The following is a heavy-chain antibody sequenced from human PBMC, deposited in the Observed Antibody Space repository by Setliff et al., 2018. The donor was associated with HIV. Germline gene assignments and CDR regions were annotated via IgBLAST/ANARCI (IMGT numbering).Heavy chain of an antibody. J-gene: IGHJ4*02. V-gene: IGHV3-21*01. CDR1: GFTFSSYS. D-gene: IGHD6-19*01. Sequence: PGGSLRLSCAASGFTFSSYSMNWVRQAPGKGLEWVSSISRSGIYIYYADSVKGRFTISRDNTKNSLYLQMNSLRAEDTAVYYCATPGYSSGWEFYYFDYWGQGTLVTVSS. CDR3: ATPGYSSGWEFYYFDY. CDR2: ISRSGIYI.